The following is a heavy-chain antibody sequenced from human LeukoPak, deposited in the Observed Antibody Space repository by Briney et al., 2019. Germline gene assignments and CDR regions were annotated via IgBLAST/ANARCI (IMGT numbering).Heavy chain of an antibody. CDR2: ISWDGGST. J-gene: IGHJ4*02. D-gene: IGHD5-18*01. CDR1: GFTFDDYA. CDR3: AKDPGYSYGNYFDY. V-gene: IGHV3-43D*03. Sequence: GGSLRLSCAASGFTFDDYAMHWVRQARGKGLEWVSLISWDGGSTYYADSVKGRFTIYRDNSKNSLYLQMNSLRAEDTALYYCAKDPGYSYGNYFDYWGQGTLVTVSS.